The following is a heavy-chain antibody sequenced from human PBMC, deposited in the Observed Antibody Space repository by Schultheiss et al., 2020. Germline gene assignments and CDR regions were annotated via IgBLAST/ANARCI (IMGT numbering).Heavy chain of an antibody. Sequence: TLSLTCTFSGGSISSSTYYWGWIRQPPGKGLEWIARIDWDDDKYYSTSLKTRLTISKDTSKNQVVLTMTNMDPVDTATYYCARRRPIWGSFPPYDFWGRGTLVTVSS. CDR3: ARRRPIWGSFPPYDF. J-gene: IGHJ4*02. CDR1: GGSISSSTYY. CDR2: IDWDDDK. V-gene: IGHV2-70*10. D-gene: IGHD3-16*01.